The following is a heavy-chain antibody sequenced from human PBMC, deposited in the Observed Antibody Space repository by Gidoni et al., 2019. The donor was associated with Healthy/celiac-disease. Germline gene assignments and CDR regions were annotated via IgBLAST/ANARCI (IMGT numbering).Heavy chain of an antibody. J-gene: IGHJ6*02. V-gene: IGHV3-15*07. D-gene: IGHD6-13*01. CDR3: TTSSIAAAGTYYYYYGMDV. CDR2: IKSKTDGGTT. CDR1: GFTFSNAW. Sequence: EVQLVESGGGLVKPGGSLRLSCAASGFTFSNAWMNWVRQAPGKGLEWVGRIKSKTDGGTTDYAAPVKGRFTISRDDSKNTLYLQMNSLKTEDTAVYYCTTSSIAAAGTYYYYYGMDVWGQGTTVTVSS.